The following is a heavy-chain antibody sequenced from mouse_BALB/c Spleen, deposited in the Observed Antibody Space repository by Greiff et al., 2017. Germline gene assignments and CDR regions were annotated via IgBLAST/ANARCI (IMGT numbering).Heavy chain of an antibody. J-gene: IGHJ3*01. CDR2: IDPANGNT. V-gene: IGHV14-3*02. CDR1: GFNIKDTY. D-gene: IGHD1-1*01. CDR3: ARSRYYGSSQIAY. Sequence: VQLQHSGAELVKPGASVKLSCTASGFNIKDTYMHWVKQRPEQGLEWIGRIDPANGNTKYDPKFQGKATITADTSSNTAYLQLSSLTSEDTAVYYCARSRYYGSSQIAYWGQGTLVTVSA.